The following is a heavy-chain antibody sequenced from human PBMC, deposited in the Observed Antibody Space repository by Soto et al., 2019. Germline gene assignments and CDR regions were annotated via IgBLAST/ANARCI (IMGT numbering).Heavy chain of an antibody. CDR1: GFTFSGSA. J-gene: IGHJ1*01. V-gene: IGHV3-73*02. CDR2: IRSKANSYAT. Sequence: EVQLVESGGGLVQPGGSLKVSCAASGFTFSGSAIHWVRQASGKGLEWVGRIRSKANSYATAYAVSVKGRFTISRDDSRNTAYLQMNSLKTEDTAVYYCARGVYDFWSGHPEGPEHWGQGTVVTVSS. D-gene: IGHD3-3*01. CDR3: ARGVYDFWSGHPEGPEH.